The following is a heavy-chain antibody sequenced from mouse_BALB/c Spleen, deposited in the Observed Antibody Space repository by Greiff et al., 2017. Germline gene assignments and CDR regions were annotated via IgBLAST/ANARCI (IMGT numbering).Heavy chain of an antibody. D-gene: IGHD1-1*01. CDR1: GFTFTDYY. CDR2: IRNKANGYTT. V-gene: IGHV7-3*02. J-gene: IGHJ3*01. Sequence: EVTLMESGGGLVQPGGSLRLSCATSGFTFTDYYMSWVRPPPGKALEWLGFIRNKANGYTTEYSASVKGRFTISRDNSQSILYLQMNTLRAEDSATYYCARDIRYYGSSSWLAYGGKGTLVTVDA. CDR3: ARDIRYYGSSSWLAY.